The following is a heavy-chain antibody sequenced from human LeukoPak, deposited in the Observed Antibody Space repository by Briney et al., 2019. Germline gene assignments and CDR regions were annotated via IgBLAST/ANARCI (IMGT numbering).Heavy chain of an antibody. CDR3: ARDFVSSGFNWFDP. V-gene: IGHV3-21*01. J-gene: IGHJ5*02. CDR2: ISSSSSYI. D-gene: IGHD6-19*01. CDR1: GFTFSSYS. Sequence: GGSLRLSCAASGFTFSSYSMNWVRQAPGKGLEWVSSISSSSSYIYYADSVKGRFTISRDNVKNSLYLQMNSLRAEDTAVYYCARDFVSSGFNWFDPWGQGTLVTVSS.